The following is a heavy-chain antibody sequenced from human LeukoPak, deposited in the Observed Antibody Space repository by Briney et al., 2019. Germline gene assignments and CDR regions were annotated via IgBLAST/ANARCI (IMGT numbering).Heavy chain of an antibody. J-gene: IGHJ5*02. CDR1: GASFSGYY. V-gene: IGHV4-34*01. Sequence: SETLSLTCAVYGASFSGYYWSWIRQPPGKGLEWIGEINHSGSTNYNPSLKSRVTISVDTSKNQFSLKLSSVTAADTAVYYCASSYSSSWSGWFDPWGQGTLVTVSS. CDR3: ASSYSSSWSGWFDP. CDR2: INHSGST. D-gene: IGHD6-13*01.